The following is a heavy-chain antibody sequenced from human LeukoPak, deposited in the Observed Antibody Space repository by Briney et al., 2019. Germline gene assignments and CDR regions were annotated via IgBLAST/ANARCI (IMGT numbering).Heavy chain of an antibody. D-gene: IGHD2-2*01. Sequence: PGGSLRLSCVASGFTFNTYGIHWVRQAPGKGLEWVAGISSDGSNKDYADSVKGRFTISRDNSKNTLYLQMNSLRTEDTAVYYCAKAAYCTSTSCHFSGRAQRPLESWGQGTLVTVSS. CDR2: ISSDGSNK. CDR1: GFTFNTYG. V-gene: IGHV3-30*18. J-gene: IGHJ4*02. CDR3: AKAAYCTSTSCHFSGRAQRPLES.